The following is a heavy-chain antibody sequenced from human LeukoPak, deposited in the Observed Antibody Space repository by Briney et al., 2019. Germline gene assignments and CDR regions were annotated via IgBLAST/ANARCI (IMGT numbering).Heavy chain of an antibody. D-gene: IGHD3-9*01. V-gene: IGHV3-23*01. CDR3: AKRPNDILTGYYSY. CDR1: GFTFSSYA. CDR2: ISGSGGST. J-gene: IGHJ4*02. Sequence: QTGGSLRLSCAASGFTFSSYAMSWVRQAPGKGLEWVSAISGSGGSTYYADSVKGRFTISRDNSKNTLYLQMNSLRAEDTAVYYCAKRPNDILTGYYSYWGQGTLVTVSS.